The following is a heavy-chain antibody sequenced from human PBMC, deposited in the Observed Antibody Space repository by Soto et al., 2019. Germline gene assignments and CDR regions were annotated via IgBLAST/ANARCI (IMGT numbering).Heavy chain of an antibody. CDR3: AKASGCFGEFEY. Sequence: VHRAPGKGLAWVSASSGSRGSTYYADSVKGRFTISRDNPKNTLYLQMNSLRAEDTAVSYCAKASGCFGEFEYWAQPTLVIVS. D-gene: IGHD3-10*01. CDR2: SSGSRGST. J-gene: IGHJ4*02. V-gene: IGHV3-23*01.